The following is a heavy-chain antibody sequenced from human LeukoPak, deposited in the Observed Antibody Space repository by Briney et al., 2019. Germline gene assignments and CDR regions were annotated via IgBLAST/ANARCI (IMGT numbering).Heavy chain of an antibody. V-gene: IGHV3-23*01. CDR3: AIDPNWGTHS. J-gene: IGHJ4*02. Sequence: PGGSLRLSCAASGFTFSTYTMYWVRHPLGKRLEWVSIIGNNGGGIHYADSVRGRFTISRDNSKNALYLQMNSLRVEDTAVYYCAIDPNWGTHSWGQGVLVTVSS. CDR1: GFTFSTYT. CDR2: IGNNGGGI. D-gene: IGHD7-27*01.